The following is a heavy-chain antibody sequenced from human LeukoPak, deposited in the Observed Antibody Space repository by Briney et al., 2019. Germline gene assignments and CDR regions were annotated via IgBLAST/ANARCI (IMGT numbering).Heavy chain of an antibody. D-gene: IGHD4-11*01. CDR2: IYYSGST. V-gene: IGHV4-31*03. CDR1: GGSISSGGYY. J-gene: IGHJ6*03. Sequence: TPSETLSLTCTVSGGSISSGGYYWSWIRQHPGKGLEWIGYIYYSGSTYYNPSLKSRVTISVDTSKNQFSLKLSSVTAADTAVYYCARGLEVTTPPPYSYYPYMDVWGKGTTVTVSS. CDR3: ARGLEVTTPPPYSYYPYMDV.